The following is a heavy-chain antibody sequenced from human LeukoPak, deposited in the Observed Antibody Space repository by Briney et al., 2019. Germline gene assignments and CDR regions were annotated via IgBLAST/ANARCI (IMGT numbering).Heavy chain of an antibody. D-gene: IGHD1-26*01. CDR1: GYTLTELS. CDR2: FDPEDGES. CDR3: AARSGSHAFDI. V-gene: IGHV1-24*01. Sequence: ASVKVSCKVSGYTLTELSMHWVRQAPGKGLEWMGGFDPEDGESIYAQKFQGRVTMTEDTSTDTAYMELSSPRSEDTAVYYCAARSGSHAFDIWGQGTMVTVSS. J-gene: IGHJ3*02.